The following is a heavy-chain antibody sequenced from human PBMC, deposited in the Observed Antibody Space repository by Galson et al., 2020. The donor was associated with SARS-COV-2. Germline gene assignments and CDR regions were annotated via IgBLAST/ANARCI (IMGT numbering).Heavy chain of an antibody. CDR3: ATAKILGYYYYGMDV. Sequence: ASVKVSCKVSGSTLTELSMHWVRQAPGKGLEWMGGFDPEDGETIYAQKFQGRVTMTEDTSTDTAYMELSSLRSEDTAVYYCATAKILGYYYYGMDVWGQGTTVTGSS. V-gene: IGHV1-24*01. CDR2: FDPEDGET. CDR1: GSTLTELS. J-gene: IGHJ6*02. D-gene: IGHD3-16*01.